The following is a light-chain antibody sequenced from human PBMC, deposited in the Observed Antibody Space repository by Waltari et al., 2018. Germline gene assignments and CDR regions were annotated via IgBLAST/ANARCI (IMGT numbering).Light chain of an antibody. V-gene: IGKV3D-15*01. Sequence: EIVMTQSPAILSVSPGERATLSCRASQSVSNNVAWYQQKPGQAPRLLIYGSSTRATGVPARFSGSGSGTEFTLTISSLQSEDFAVYYCQQCNDWPRTFGQGTKVEIK. CDR2: GSS. J-gene: IGKJ1*01. CDR1: QSVSNN. CDR3: QQCNDWPRT.